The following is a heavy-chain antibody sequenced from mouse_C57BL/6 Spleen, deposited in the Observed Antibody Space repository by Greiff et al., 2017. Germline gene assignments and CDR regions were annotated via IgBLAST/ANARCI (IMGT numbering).Heavy chain of an antibody. CDR1: GYSFTGYY. J-gene: IGHJ2*01. D-gene: IGHD2-4*01. V-gene: IGHV1-42*01. CDR3: ANNIYYDYDGYFDY. Sequence: EVQLQQSGPELVKPGASVKISCKASGYSFTGYYMNWVKQSPEKSLEWIGEINPSTGGTTYNQKFKAKATLTVNKSSSTAYMQLKSLTSEDSAVYYCANNIYYDYDGYFDYWGQGTTLTVSS. CDR2: INPSTGGT.